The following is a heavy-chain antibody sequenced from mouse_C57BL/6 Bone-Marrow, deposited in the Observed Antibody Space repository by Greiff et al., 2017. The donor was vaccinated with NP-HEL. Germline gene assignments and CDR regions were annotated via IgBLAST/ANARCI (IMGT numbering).Heavy chain of an antibody. CDR2: ISDGGSYT. Sequence: EVQGVESGGGLVKPGGSLKLSCAASGFTFSSYAMSWVRQTPEKRLEWVATISDGGSYTYYPDNVKGRFTISRDNAKNNLYLQMSHLKSEDTAMYYYARDEVLPFAYWGQGTLVTVSA. J-gene: IGHJ3*01. D-gene: IGHD1-1*01. V-gene: IGHV5-4*01. CDR3: ARDEVLPFAY. CDR1: GFTFSSYA.